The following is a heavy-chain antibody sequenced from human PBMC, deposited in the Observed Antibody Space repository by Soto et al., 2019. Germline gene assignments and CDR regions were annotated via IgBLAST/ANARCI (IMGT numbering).Heavy chain of an antibody. CDR3: ARVTEWLGGYGMDG. J-gene: IGHJ6*02. V-gene: IGHV4-30-4*01. CDR2: IYYSGST. Sequence: PPESLSLPCRFSGVSISRGADYWNWIRKPPGKGLEWIGSIYYSGSTFYNPSLKSRVTISIDTSKNQFSLKLSAVTAADTAVYYCARVTEWLGGYGMDGWGQGTTVTGSS. D-gene: IGHD3-3*01. CDR1: GVSISRGADY.